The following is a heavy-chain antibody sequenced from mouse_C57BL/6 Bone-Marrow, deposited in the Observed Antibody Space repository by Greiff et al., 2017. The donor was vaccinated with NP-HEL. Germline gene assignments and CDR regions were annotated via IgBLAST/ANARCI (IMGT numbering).Heavy chain of an antibody. CDR2: INPNNGGT. Sequence: VQLKESGPELVKPGASVKIPCKASGYTFTDYNMDWVKQSPGKSLEWIGDINPNNGGTIYNQKFKGKATLTVDKSSSTAYMELRSLTSEDTAVYYCARSGDYGSSSYYAMDYWGQGTSVTVSS. J-gene: IGHJ4*01. CDR3: ARSGDYGSSSYYAMDY. CDR1: GYTFTDYN. D-gene: IGHD1-1*01. V-gene: IGHV1-18*01.